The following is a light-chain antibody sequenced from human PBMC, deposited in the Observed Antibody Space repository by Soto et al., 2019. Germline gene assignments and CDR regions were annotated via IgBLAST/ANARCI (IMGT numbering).Light chain of an antibody. CDR1: QSVLYSSNNKNY. CDR2: WAS. J-gene: IGKJ4*01. V-gene: IGKV4-1*01. CDR3: QQYYRAPST. Sequence: IVMTQSPDSLSVSLVERATINCKSSQSVLYSSNNKNYLAWYQQKPGQPPKMLIYWASTRESGVPARFSGSGSGTDFTLTISTLQAEDVAVYYCQQYYRAPSTFGGGTKVDIK.